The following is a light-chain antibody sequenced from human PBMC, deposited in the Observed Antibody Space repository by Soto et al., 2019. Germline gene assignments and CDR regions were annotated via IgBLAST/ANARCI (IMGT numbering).Light chain of an antibody. J-gene: IGKJ5*01. CDR3: QQRSNWPPKIT. CDR1: QSVSSS. Sequence: EIVFTQSPATLSLSPGERPTLSCRASQSVSSSLAWYQQQPGKAPRLTIYDASNRATGIPARFSGSGSGTDFALTISTLEPEDFAVYYCQQRSNWPPKITFGQGTRPEN. CDR2: DAS. V-gene: IGKV3-11*01.